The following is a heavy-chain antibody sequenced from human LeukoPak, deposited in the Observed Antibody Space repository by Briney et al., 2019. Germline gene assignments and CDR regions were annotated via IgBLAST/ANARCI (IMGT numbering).Heavy chain of an antibody. CDR1: GGSISSSSYY. D-gene: IGHD1-7*01. V-gene: IGHV4-39*07. CDR3: ARSNWNYYY. Sequence: SETLSLTCTVSGGSISSSSYYWGWIRQPPGKGLEWIGSIYYSGSTYYNPSLKSRVTISVDASKNQFSLKLSSVTAADMAVYYCARSNWNYYYWGQGTLVTVSS. CDR2: IYYSGST. J-gene: IGHJ4*02.